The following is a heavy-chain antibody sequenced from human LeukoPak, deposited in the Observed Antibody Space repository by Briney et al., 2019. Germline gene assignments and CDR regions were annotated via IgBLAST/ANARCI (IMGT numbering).Heavy chain of an antibody. CDR3: ARRSNYDFWSGYSNWFDP. Sequence: SETLSLTCAVSGYSISSGYYWGWIRQPPGKGLEWIGTIYHSGSTYYNPSLKSRVTISVDTSKNQFSLKLSSVTAADTAVYYCARRSNYDFWSGYSNWFDPWGQGTLVTVSS. D-gene: IGHD3-3*01. CDR1: GYSISSGYY. CDR2: IYHSGST. V-gene: IGHV4-38-2*01. J-gene: IGHJ5*02.